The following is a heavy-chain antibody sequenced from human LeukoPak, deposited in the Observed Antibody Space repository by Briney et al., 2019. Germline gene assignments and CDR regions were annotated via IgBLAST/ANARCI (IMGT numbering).Heavy chain of an antibody. CDR3: ARDPRGTYYYDSSGYYYD. V-gene: IGHV3-21*01. Sequence: PGGSLRLSCVASRFTFSTYWMNWVRQAPGKGLEWVSSISSSSSYIYYADSVKGRFTISRDNAKNSLYLQMNSLRAEDTAVYYCARDPRGTYYYDSSGYYYDWGQGTLVTVSS. D-gene: IGHD3-22*01. J-gene: IGHJ4*02. CDR2: ISSSSSYI. CDR1: RFTFSTYW.